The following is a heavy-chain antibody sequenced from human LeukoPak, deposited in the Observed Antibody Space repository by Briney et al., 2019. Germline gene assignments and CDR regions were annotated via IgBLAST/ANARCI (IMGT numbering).Heavy chain of an antibody. Sequence: ASVKVSCKASGYTFTGYYMHWVRQAPGQGLEWMGWINPNSGGTNYAQKFQGRVTMTRDTSISTAYMELSRPRSDDTAVDYCVXXXYFDWLLGNYFDYWGQGTLVTVSS. CDR2: INPNSGGT. J-gene: IGHJ4*02. V-gene: IGHV1-2*02. CDR3: VXXXYFDWLLGNYFDY. CDR1: GYTFTGYY. D-gene: IGHD3-9*01.